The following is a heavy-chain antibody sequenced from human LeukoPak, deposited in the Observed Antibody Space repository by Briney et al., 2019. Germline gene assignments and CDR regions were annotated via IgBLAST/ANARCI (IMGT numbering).Heavy chain of an antibody. J-gene: IGHJ6*03. D-gene: IGHD3-16*01. CDR2: MNPNNGNT. V-gene: IGHV1-8*01. CDR1: GYTFTSFD. Sequence: ASVKVSCKASGYTFTSFDNNWVRQAPGQGLEWMASMNPNNGNTAYARKFQGRLTMTRDTSIGTAYLELSALRSEDTAVYYCARLHWESGGIYFYYYMDVWGKGTTVTVSS. CDR3: ARLHWESGGIYFYYYMDV.